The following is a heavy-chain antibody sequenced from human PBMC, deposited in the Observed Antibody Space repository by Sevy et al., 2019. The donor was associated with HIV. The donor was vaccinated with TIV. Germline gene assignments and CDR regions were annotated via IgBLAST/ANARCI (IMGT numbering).Heavy chain of an antibody. J-gene: IGHJ6*02. Sequence: GGSLRLSCAASGFTVSRNYMSWVRQAPGKGLEWVSVIYSGGSTYYADSVKGRFTISRDNSKNTLYLQMNSLRAEDTAVYYCARDRRVQHYGMDVWGQGTTVTVSS. CDR3: ARDRRVQHYGMDV. CDR2: IYSGGST. D-gene: IGHD5-18*01. CDR1: GFTVSRNY. V-gene: IGHV3-53*01.